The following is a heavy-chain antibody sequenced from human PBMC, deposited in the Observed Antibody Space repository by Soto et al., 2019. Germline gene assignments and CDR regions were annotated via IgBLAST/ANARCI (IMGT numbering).Heavy chain of an antibody. J-gene: IGHJ6*02. CDR2: INWNGGST. CDR3: ARDGIRDYVWGSYLVYYGMDV. D-gene: IGHD3-16*02. V-gene: IGHV3-20*04. Sequence: EVQLVESGGGVVRPGGSLRLSCAASGFTFDDYGMSWVRQAPGKGLEWVSGINWNGGSTGYADSVKGRFTISRDNAKNSLYLQMNSLRAEDTALYYCARDGIRDYVWGSYLVYYGMDVWGQGTTVTVSS. CDR1: GFTFDDYG.